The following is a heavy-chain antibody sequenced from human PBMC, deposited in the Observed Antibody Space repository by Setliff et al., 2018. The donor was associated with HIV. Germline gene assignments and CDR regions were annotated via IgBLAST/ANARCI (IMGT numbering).Heavy chain of an antibody. J-gene: IGHJ6*03. CDR1: GFTFSTYS. CDR2: ISSSSSTT. CDR3: ARVEATGTIYYYYYYMDG. D-gene: IGHD1-1*01. Sequence: GESLKISCAASGFTFSTYSMNWVRQAPGKGLEWVSYISSSSSTTYYAESVKGRFTISRDNAKKSLYLQMNSLRAEDTAVYYCARVEATGTIYYYYYYMDGWGKGTTVTVSS. V-gene: IGHV3-48*01.